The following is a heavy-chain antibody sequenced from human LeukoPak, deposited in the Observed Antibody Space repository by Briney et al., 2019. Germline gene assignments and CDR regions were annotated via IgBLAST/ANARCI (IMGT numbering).Heavy chain of an antibody. CDR2: IIPIFGTA. Sequence: SVKVSCKASGGTFSSYAISWVRQAPGQGLEWMGGIIPIFGTANYAQKFQGRVTITADKSTSTAYMELSSLRSEDTAVYYCARVPVVPAAIGLWYFDLWGRGTLVTVSS. CDR3: ARVPVVPAAIGLWYFDL. D-gene: IGHD2-2*02. CDR1: GGTFSSYA. V-gene: IGHV1-69*06. J-gene: IGHJ2*01.